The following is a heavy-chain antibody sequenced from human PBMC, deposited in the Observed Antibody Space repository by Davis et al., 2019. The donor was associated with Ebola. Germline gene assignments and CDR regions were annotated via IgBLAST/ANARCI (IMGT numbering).Heavy chain of an antibody. J-gene: IGHJ4*02. Sequence: MPSETLSLTCAVYGGSFSGYYWSWIRPPPGKGLEWIGEINHSGSTNYNPSLKSRVTISVDTSKNQFSLKLSSVTAADTAVYYCARGGDTAARFDYWGQGTLVTVSS. CDR2: INHSGST. CDR1: GGSFSGYY. V-gene: IGHV4-34*01. D-gene: IGHD6-6*01. CDR3: ARGGDTAARFDY.